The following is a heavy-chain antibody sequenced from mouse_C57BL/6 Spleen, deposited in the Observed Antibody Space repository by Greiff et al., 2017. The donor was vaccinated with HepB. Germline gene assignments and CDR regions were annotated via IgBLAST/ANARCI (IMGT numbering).Heavy chain of an antibody. CDR3: ASPYEYDWYFDV. J-gene: IGHJ1*03. CDR2: INPNNGGT. V-gene: IGHV1-26*01. CDR1: GYTFTDYY. D-gene: IGHD2-4*01. Sequence: EVQLQQSGPELVKPGASVKISCKASGYTFTDYYMNWVKQSHGKSLEWIGDINPNNGGTSYNQKFKGKATLTVDKSSSTAYMELRSLTSEDSAVYYCASPYEYDWYFDVWGTGTTVTVSS.